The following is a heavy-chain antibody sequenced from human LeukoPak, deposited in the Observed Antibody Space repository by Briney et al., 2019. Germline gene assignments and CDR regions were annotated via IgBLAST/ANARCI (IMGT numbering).Heavy chain of an antibody. CDR2: IYPGDSDT. Sequence: GESLKISCKGSGYSFTSYWIGWVRQMPGKGLEWMGIIYPGDSDTRYSPSFQGQVTISADKSISTAYLQWSSLKASDTAMYYCARLGGSSRDGYSHYYYYYMDVWGKGTTVTISS. CDR1: GYSFTSYW. J-gene: IGHJ6*03. CDR3: ARLGGSSRDGYSHYYYYYMDV. V-gene: IGHV5-51*01. D-gene: IGHD5-24*01.